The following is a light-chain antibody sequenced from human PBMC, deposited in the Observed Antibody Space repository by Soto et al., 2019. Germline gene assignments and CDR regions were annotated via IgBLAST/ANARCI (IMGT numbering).Light chain of an antibody. Sequence: QSVLTQPPSVSGAPGQRVTISCTGSSSNIGAGYDVHWYQQLPGTAPKLLMYGNSNRPSGVPDRFSGSKSGTSASLAITGLQAEDEPDYYCQSYDSSLSGSFVFGTGTKLTVL. V-gene: IGLV1-40*01. CDR2: GNS. CDR1: SSNIGAGYD. CDR3: QSYDSSLSGSFV. J-gene: IGLJ1*01.